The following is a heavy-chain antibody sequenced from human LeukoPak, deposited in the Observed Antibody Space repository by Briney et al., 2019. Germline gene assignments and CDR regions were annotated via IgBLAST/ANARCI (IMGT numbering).Heavy chain of an antibody. CDR2: ISYDGSNK. V-gene: IGHV3-30*18. CDR3: AKVFYGGNSAGNDY. D-gene: IGHD4-23*01. CDR1: GFTFSSYG. Sequence: GGSLRLSCAASGFTFSSYGMHWVRQAPGKGLEWVPVISYDGSNKYYADSVKGRFTITRDNSKNTLYLQMNSRRAEDTAVYYRAKVFYGGNSAGNDYWGQGTLVTVSS. J-gene: IGHJ4*02.